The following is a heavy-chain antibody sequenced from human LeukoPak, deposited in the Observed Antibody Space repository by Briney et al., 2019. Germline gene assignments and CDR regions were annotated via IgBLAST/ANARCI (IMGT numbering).Heavy chain of an antibody. V-gene: IGHV4-34*01. CDR2: INHSGST. Sequence: SETLSLTCAVYGGSFSGYYWSWIRRPPGKGLEWIGEINHSGSTNYNPSLKSRVTISVDTSKNQFSLKLSSVTAADTAVYYCARGPLIVVVVAATPYFQHWGQGTLVTVSS. CDR3: ARGPLIVVVVAATPYFQH. CDR1: GGSFSGYY. J-gene: IGHJ1*01. D-gene: IGHD2-15*01.